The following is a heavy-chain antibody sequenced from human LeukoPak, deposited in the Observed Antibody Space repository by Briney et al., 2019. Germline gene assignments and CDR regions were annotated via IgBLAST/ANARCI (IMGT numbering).Heavy chain of an antibody. J-gene: IGHJ5*02. Sequence: SETLSLTCTVSGGSISSGGYYWSWIRQHPGKGLEWIGYIYYSGSTYYNPSLKSRVTISVDTSKNQFSLKLSSVTAADTAVCYCARGAAMVRGVISDWFDPWGQGTLVTVSS. V-gene: IGHV4-31*03. D-gene: IGHD3-10*01. CDR3: ARGAAMVRGVISDWFDP. CDR2: IYYSGST. CDR1: GGSISSGGYY.